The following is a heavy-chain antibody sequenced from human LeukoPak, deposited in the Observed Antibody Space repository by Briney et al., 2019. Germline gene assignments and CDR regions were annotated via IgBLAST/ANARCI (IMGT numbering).Heavy chain of an antibody. Sequence: QAGRSLRLSCAASGFIFSSYGMHWVRQAPGKGLEWVAVIWYDGSNKYYADSVKGRFTISRDNSKNKLYLQMNSVRAEDTAVYYCARDWGRDGYNPLDYWGQGTLVTVSS. CDR1: GFIFSSYG. D-gene: IGHD5-24*01. CDR3: ARDWGRDGYNPLDY. J-gene: IGHJ4*02. V-gene: IGHV3-33*01. CDR2: IWYDGSNK.